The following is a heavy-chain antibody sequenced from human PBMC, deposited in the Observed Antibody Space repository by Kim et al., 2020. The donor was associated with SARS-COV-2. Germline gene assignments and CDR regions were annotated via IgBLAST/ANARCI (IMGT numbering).Heavy chain of an antibody. D-gene: IGHD6-13*01. J-gene: IGHJ4*02. CDR1: GFTFDDYA. CDR2: ISWNSGSI. V-gene: IGHV3-9*01. CDR3: AKGEGIAAD. Sequence: GGSLRLSCAASGFTFDDYAMHWVRQAPGKGLEWVSGISWNSGSIGYADSVKGRFTISRDNAKNSLYLQMNSLRAEDTALYYCAKGEGIAADWGQGTLVTVSS.